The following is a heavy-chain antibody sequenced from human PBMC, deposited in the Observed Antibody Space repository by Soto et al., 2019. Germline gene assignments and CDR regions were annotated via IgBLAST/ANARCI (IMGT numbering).Heavy chain of an antibody. Sequence: EVQLLESGGGLVQRGGSLRLSCAASGFPFSSYVMAWVRQAPGKGLEWVSGISGGGSNTFYADSVKGRFTISRDNSKNTLYLEMNNLRAEDTAMYYCAKAQWLLGGDYFDSWGQGALVTVSS. CDR3: AKAQWLLGGDYFDS. CDR2: ISGGGSNT. J-gene: IGHJ4*02. D-gene: IGHD6-19*01. V-gene: IGHV3-23*01. CDR1: GFPFSSYV.